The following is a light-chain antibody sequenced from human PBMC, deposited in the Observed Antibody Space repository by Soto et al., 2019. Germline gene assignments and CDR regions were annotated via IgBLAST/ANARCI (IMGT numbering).Light chain of an antibody. CDR3: QQSYSTLSIT. CDR2: AAS. CDR1: ESISRH. V-gene: IGKV1-39*01. J-gene: IGKJ5*01. Sequence: DIQMTQSPSSLSASVGDRVTITCRASESISRHLNWYQQKPGKAPKLLIYAASSLQNGGPSRFSGGGSGTDFSLTISNLQPEDFATYYCQQSYSTLSITFGQGTRLEIK.